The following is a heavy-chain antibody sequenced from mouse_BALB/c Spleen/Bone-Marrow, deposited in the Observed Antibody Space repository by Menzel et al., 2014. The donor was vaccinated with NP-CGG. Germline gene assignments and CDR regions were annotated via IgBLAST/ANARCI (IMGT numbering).Heavy chain of an antibody. CDR1: GYSFTGYT. V-gene: IGHV1-18*01. Sequence: DVKLQESGPELVKPGASMKISCKASGYSFTGYTMNWVKQSHGKNLEWIGPINPYNGGTSYNQKFKGKATLTVDKSSTTAYMELLSLTSEDSAVYYCARDGTPYYGMDYWGQGTSVTVSS. CDR2: INPYNGGT. D-gene: IGHD1-1*01. J-gene: IGHJ4*01. CDR3: ARDGTPYYGMDY.